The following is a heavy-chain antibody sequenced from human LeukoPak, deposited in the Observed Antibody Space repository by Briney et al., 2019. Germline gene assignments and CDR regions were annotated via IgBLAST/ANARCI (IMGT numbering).Heavy chain of an antibody. CDR2: ISGSGGRT. J-gene: IGHJ5*02. D-gene: IGHD6-13*01. Sequence: GGSLRLSCAASGLTFSSYAMSWVRQAPGKGLEWVSAISGSGGRTYYADSVKGRFTISRDNSKNTLYLQMNSLRAEDTAVYYCASSYSSSYFNWFDPWGQGTLVTVSS. V-gene: IGHV3-23*01. CDR3: ASSYSSSYFNWFDP. CDR1: GLTFSSYA.